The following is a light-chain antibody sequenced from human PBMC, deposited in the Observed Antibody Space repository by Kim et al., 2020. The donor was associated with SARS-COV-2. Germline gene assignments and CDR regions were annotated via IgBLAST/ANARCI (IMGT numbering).Light chain of an antibody. Sequence: SYELTQPPSVSVAPGKTARITCGGNNIGNKSVHWYQQKPGQAPVLVIYYDTDRPSGIPERFSGSNSGNTATLTISRVEAGDEADYYCQVWDSSSVV. J-gene: IGLJ2*01. CDR1: NIGNKS. V-gene: IGLV3-21*04. CDR3: QVWDSSSVV. CDR2: YDT.